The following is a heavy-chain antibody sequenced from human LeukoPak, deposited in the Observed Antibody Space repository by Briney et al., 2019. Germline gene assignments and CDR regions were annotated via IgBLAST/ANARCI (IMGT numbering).Heavy chain of an antibody. Sequence: GGSLRLSCAASGFTFNSYGMHWVRQAPGKGLECVAFIRYDGSNTYYSDSVKGRFTISRDNSKNSLYLQMNSLRTEDTALYYCAKVAYYDYVWGSYRYYYYMDVWGKGTTVTVSS. CDR1: GFTFNSYG. CDR2: IRYDGSNT. J-gene: IGHJ6*03. D-gene: IGHD3-16*02. V-gene: IGHV3-30*02. CDR3: AKVAYYDYVWGSYRYYYYMDV.